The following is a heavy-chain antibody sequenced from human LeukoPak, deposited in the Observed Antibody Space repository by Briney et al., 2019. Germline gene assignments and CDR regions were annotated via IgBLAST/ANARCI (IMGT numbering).Heavy chain of an antibody. D-gene: IGHD3-10*01. CDR1: GYSFTSYW. CDR2: IYPGDSDT. Sequence: GESLKISCKGSGYSFTSYWIGWVRQRPGKGLEWMGIIYPGDSDTRYSPSFQGQVTISADKSISTAYLQWSSLKASDTAMYYCARALWFGESRPYYFDYWGQGTLVTVSS. CDR3: ARALWFGESRPYYFDY. V-gene: IGHV5-51*01. J-gene: IGHJ4*02.